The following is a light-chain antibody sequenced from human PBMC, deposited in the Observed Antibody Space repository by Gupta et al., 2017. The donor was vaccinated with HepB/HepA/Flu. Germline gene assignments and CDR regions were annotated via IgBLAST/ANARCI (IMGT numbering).Light chain of an antibody. V-gene: IGLV1-44*01. CDR3: AAWDDIRNGLL. J-gene: IGLJ2*01. CDR2: SNN. CDR1: SSNIGSNS. Sequence: QSVLTQPPSASGTPGERVTISCSCSSSNIGSNSVNCDQQLPGTAPNLLIYSNNHCTSVVPDRFSGSKSGTSTSLAISGLQSEDGADYYCAAWDDIRNGLLFGGGTKLTVL.